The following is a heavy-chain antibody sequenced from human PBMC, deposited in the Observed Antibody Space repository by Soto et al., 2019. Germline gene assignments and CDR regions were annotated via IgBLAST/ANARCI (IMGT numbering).Heavy chain of an antibody. V-gene: IGHV3-23*01. J-gene: IGHJ1*01. CDR1: GFIYSNYV. CDR3: ATDGTFGTGSDADEYFQH. D-gene: IGHD3-16*01. CDR2: ISGSGAST. Sequence: EVQLLESGGGLVQPGGSLRLSCAASGFIYSNYVMSWVRQAPGKGLEWVSSISGSGASTYYADSVKAHFTISRDNSKNKMYLQMSSLRGEDTAVYYCATDGTFGTGSDADEYFQHWGQGTLVTVSS.